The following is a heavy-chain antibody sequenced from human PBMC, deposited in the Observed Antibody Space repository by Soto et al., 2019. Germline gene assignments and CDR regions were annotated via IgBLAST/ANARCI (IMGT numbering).Heavy chain of an antibody. CDR1: GGSFSGYY. V-gene: IGHV4-34*01. J-gene: IGHJ4*02. Sequence: SETLSLTCAVYGGSFSGYYWSWIRQPPGKGLEWIGEINHSGSTNYNPSLKSRVTISVDTSKNQFSLNLSSVTAADTAVYFCATYLGSSAWVSYPDFWGQGTLVTVS. D-gene: IGHD3-16*01. CDR2: INHSGST. CDR3: ATYLGSSAWVSYPDF.